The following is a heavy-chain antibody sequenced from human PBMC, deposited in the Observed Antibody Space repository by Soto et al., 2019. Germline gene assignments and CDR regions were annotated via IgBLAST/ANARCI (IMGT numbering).Heavy chain of an antibody. J-gene: IGHJ4*02. CDR2: ISGSGGST. CDR1: GFTFSSYA. D-gene: IGHD3-9*01. CDR3: AKARRISHYDILTGTRYYFDY. Sequence: PGGSLRLSCAASGFTFSSYAMSWVRQAPGKGLEWVSAISGSGGSTYYADSVKGRFTISRDNPKNTLYLQMNSLRAEDTAVYYCAKARRISHYDILTGTRYYFDYWGQGTLVTVSS. V-gene: IGHV3-23*01.